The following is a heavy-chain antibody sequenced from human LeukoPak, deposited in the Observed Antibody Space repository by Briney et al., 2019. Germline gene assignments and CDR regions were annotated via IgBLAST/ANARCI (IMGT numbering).Heavy chain of an antibody. J-gene: IGHJ3*02. CDR1: GGTFSSYA. CDR2: INPSGGST. Sequence: ASVKVSCKASGGTFSSYAISWVRQAPGQGLEWMGIINPSGGSTSYAQKFQGRVTMTRDMSTSTVYMELSSLRSEDTAVYYCAREETHLDAFDIWGQGTMVTVSS. V-gene: IGHV1-46*01. D-gene: IGHD5-24*01. CDR3: AREETHLDAFDI.